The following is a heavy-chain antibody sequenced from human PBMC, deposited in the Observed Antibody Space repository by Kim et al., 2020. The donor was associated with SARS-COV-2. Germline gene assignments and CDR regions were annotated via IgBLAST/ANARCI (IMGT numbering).Heavy chain of an antibody. V-gene: IGHV3-23*01. CDR1: GFTFSSYA. D-gene: IGHD2-15*01. CDR2: ISESGGFT. Sequence: GGSLRLSCAASGFTFSSYAMSWVRQAPGRGLEWVSIISESGGFTYYADSVKGRFTISRDNSKNTLYLQLNSLRAEDTAVYFCATLIGHITEDFWGQGTLVTVSS. CDR3: ATLIGHITEDF. J-gene: IGHJ4*02.